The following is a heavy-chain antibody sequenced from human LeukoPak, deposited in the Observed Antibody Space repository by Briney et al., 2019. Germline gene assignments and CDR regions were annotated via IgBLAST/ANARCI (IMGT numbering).Heavy chain of an antibody. D-gene: IGHD3-9*01. CDR2: IKQDGRDK. Sequence: GSLTLSCAASGFTFSSYCLSCFRQAPARGLEGVANIKQDGRDKYYVDSVKGRFTISRDNAKNSLYQQMNRLRAEDTAVYYCARLLRYFDWLTRDDYYYYIDVWGKGTTVTVSS. V-gene: IGHV3-7*01. J-gene: IGHJ6*03. CDR3: ARLLRYFDWLTRDDYYYYIDV. CDR1: GFTFSSYC.